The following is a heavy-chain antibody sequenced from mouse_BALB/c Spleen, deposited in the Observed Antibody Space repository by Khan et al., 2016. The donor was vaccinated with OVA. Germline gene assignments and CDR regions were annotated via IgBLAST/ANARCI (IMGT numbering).Heavy chain of an antibody. D-gene: IGHD2-2*01. CDR1: GYTFTSYY. CDR2: INPSNGDT. J-gene: IGHJ3*01. V-gene: IGHV1-53*01. Sequence: QVQLKESWAELVKPGASVRLSCKASGYTFTSYYLYWVKQRPGQGLEWIGDINPSNGDTNFNEKFKSKATLTVDKSSSTAYIHLNSLTSEDSAVYYCTRSGYGSFAYWGQGTLVTVSA. CDR3: TRSGYGSFAY.